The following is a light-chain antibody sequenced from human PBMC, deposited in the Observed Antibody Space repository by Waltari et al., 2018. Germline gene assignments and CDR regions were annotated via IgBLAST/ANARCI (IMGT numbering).Light chain of an antibody. V-gene: IGLV3-27*01. J-gene: IGLJ2*01. Sequence: SYELTQPSSVSVSPGQTARITCSGDVLAKKYARWFQQKPGQAPVVVSYKDRERPSGIPEQFSGSSSGTTVTLTISGAQVEDEADYYCYSATDNNRDILFGGGTKLTVL. CDR1: VLAKKY. CDR2: KDR. CDR3: YSATDNNRDIL.